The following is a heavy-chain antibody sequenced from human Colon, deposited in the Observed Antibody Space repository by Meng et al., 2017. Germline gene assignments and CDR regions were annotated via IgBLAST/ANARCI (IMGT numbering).Heavy chain of an antibody. D-gene: IGHD3-3*01. CDR3: ARDLES. J-gene: IGHJ5*02. V-gene: IGHV1-69*01. CDR1: GGIFSSYA. Sequence: QVQLVQSGAEGKKPGSSVGVSCKASGGIFSSYAISWVRQAPGQGLEWMGGIVPMFGTPNYAQKFQGRVTIAADESTTTSFMELSSLRFEDTATYYCARDLESWGQGTLVTVSS. CDR2: IVPMFGTP.